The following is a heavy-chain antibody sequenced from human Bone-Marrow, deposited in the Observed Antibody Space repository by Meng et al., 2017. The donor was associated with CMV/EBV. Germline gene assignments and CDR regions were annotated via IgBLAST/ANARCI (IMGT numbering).Heavy chain of an antibody. CDR2: IIPIFGTA. CDR3: ARVGSSGYYHGGFFDY. Sequence: GGNFNRYAISWVRQAPGQGLEWMGVIIPIFGTANYAQKFQGRVRITTDESTSTAHMELSSLRSEDTAVYYCARVGSSGYYHGGFFDYWGQGTLVTVSS. J-gene: IGHJ4*02. V-gene: IGHV1-69*05. D-gene: IGHD3-22*01. CDR1: GGNFNRYA.